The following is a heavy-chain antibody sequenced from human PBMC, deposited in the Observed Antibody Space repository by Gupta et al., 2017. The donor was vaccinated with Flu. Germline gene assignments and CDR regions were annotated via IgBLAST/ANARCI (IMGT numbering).Heavy chain of an antibody. CDR3: AAATQYSSVSLFDS. D-gene: IGHD6-19*01. CDR2: IKSKVDGGTR. Sequence: EMQLVESGGGLVNPGGSLRLPCAASGFTCTNAWMSGVRQVPGRGLEWVGRIKSKVDGGTRDYVASVKGRFTMSRDDSQNMVFLQMNSLRIEDTGVYVCAAATQYSSVSLFDSWGQGVLVTVSS. CDR1: GFTCTNAW. V-gene: IGHV3-15*01. J-gene: IGHJ4*02.